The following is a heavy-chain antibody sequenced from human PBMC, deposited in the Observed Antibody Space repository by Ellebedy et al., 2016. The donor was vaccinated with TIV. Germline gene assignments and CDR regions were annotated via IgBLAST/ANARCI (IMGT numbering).Heavy chain of an antibody. J-gene: IGHJ4*02. CDR2: ITSSSSYI. CDR3: AREPDSGYDPHFDY. D-gene: IGHD5-12*01. CDR1: GFTFSGYS. Sequence: GESLKISXAASGFTFSGYSMNWVRQAPGKGLEWVSSITSSSSYIYYADSVKGRFTISRDNSKNTLYLQMNSLRAEDTAVYYCAREPDSGYDPHFDYWGQGTLVTVSS. V-gene: IGHV3-21*01.